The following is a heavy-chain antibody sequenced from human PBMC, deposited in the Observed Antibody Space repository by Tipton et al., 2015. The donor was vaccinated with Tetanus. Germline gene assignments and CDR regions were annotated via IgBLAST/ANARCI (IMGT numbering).Heavy chain of an antibody. J-gene: IGHJ4*02. CDR3: ARGMDYDSSGIDDF. Sequence: QSGAEVKKPGASMKVSCKASGYTFTRNAMHWVRQAPGRRLEWMGWIYTDNGNTVYSQSFQGRVTITRDTSATTAYMEVSRLRSDDTAIYYCARGMDYDSSGIDDFWGQGTLVTVSS. D-gene: IGHD3-22*01. CDR2: IYTDNGNT. V-gene: IGHV1-3*04. CDR1: GYTFTRNA.